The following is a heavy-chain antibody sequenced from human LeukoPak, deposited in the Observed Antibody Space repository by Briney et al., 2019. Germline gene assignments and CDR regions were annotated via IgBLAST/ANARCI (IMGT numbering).Heavy chain of an antibody. Sequence: PGGSLRLSCAASGFTFSSYAMHWVRQAPGKGLEWVAVISYDGSNKYYADSVKGRFTISRDNSKNTLYLQMNSLRAEDTAVYYCARDTTAAAGRYNWFDPWGQGTLVTVSS. V-gene: IGHV3-30*04. CDR1: GFTFSSYA. D-gene: IGHD6-13*01. CDR3: ARDTTAAAGRYNWFDP. J-gene: IGHJ5*02. CDR2: ISYDGSNK.